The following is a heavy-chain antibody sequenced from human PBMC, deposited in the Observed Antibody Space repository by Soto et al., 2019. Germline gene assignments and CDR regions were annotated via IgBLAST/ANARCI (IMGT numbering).Heavy chain of an antibody. CDR3: VREDDGGDRDYYGLDV. Sequence: QVQLQESGPGLVRPSQTLSLTCTVSGGSISSDHYHWTWIRQTPGKGLEWIGYIHYSGSVYYNPSLQSRVTMSVDTSKNQFSLKLSSVTAADTAVYFCVREDDGGDRDYYGLDVWGQGTTVTVSS. CDR1: GGSISSDHYH. CDR2: IHYSGSV. J-gene: IGHJ6*02. D-gene: IGHD4-17*01. V-gene: IGHV4-30-4*01.